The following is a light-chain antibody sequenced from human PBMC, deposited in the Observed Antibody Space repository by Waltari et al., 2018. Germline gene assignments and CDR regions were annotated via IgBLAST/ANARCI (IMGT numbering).Light chain of an antibody. CDR1: SSYVGSYNL. J-gene: IGLJ3*02. CDR2: EGS. Sequence: QSALTQPASVSGSPVQSITISCTGTSSYVGSYNLVPWYQQYPGKAPNLMIYEGSKRPSGVSNRFSGSNSGNTASLTISGLQAEDEADYYCCSYAGSSTLVFGGGTKVTVL. V-gene: IGLV2-23*01. CDR3: CSYAGSSTLV.